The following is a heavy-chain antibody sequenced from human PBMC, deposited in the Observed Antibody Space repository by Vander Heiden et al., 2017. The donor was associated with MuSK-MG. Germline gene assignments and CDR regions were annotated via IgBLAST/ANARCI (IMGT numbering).Heavy chain of an antibody. Sequence: EVQLVESGGGLVQPGRSLRLSCAASGSTFDGYVMHWVRQAPGKGLEWVSGITWNSGSIAYADSVKGRFTISRDNAKNSLYLQMNSLRVEDTAVYYCAKDMRGNSYYGMDVWGQGTTVTVSS. D-gene: IGHD1-1*01. V-gene: IGHV3-9*01. CDR1: GSTFDGYV. J-gene: IGHJ6*02. CDR3: AKDMRGNSYYGMDV. CDR2: ITWNSGSI.